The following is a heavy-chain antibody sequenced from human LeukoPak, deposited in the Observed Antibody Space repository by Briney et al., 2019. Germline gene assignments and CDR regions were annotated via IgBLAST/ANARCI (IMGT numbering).Heavy chain of an antibody. CDR2: IYIDGTT. CDR3: ARGPRYSFY. V-gene: IGHV3-53*01. Sequence: GGSLRLSCAASGFIVSHNYMTCVRQAPGKGLEWISVIYIDGTTYYADSVKGRFTISRDQANNTLYLQMNTLRDEDTAVYYRARGPRYSFYWGQGTLVFVSS. D-gene: IGHD6-13*01. CDR1: GFIVSHNY. J-gene: IGHJ4*02.